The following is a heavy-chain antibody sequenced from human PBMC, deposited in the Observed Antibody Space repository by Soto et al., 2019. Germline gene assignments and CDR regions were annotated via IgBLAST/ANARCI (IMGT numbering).Heavy chain of an antibody. J-gene: IGHJ4*02. CDR2: IFYSGST. CDR3: AREWFYGSGSYFAY. D-gene: IGHD3-10*01. V-gene: IGHV4-31*03. Sequence: SETLSLTCTVSGGSISSGDYYWSWIRQHPGKGLEWIGYIFYSGSTYYNPSLKSRVTISVDTSKNQFSLKLTSVTAADTAVYYCAREWFYGSGSYFAYWGQGTPVTVSS. CDR1: GGSISSGDYY.